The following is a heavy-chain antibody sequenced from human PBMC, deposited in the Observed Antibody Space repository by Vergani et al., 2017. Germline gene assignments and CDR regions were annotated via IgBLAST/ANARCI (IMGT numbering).Heavy chain of an antibody. Sequence: EVQLVPSGAEVKTPGESLKISCKASGYSFATFWIGWVRQLPGKGLEWMGLLYPGDSDAKYSPSFQGHVTVSADKSITTAYLQWTTLKASDTAMYYCARHTNFCHFDYWGQGTLVTVSS. V-gene: IGHV5-51*01. CDR3: ARHTNFCHFDY. D-gene: IGHD4/OR15-4a*01. J-gene: IGHJ4*02. CDR1: GYSFATFW. CDR2: LYPGDSDA.